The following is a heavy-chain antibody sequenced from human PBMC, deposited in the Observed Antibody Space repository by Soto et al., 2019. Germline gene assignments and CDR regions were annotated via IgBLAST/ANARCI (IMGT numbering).Heavy chain of an antibody. D-gene: IGHD3-22*01. CDR3: ARGPLPYDSSGYYFDY. CDR1: GGSISSGGYS. Sequence: SETLSLTCAVSGGSISSGGYSWSWIRQPPGKGLEWIGYIYHSGSTYYNPSLKSRVTISVDRSKNQFSLKLSSVTAADTAVYYCARGPLPYDSSGYYFDYWGQGTLVTVSS. CDR2: IYHSGST. V-gene: IGHV4-30-2*01. J-gene: IGHJ4*02.